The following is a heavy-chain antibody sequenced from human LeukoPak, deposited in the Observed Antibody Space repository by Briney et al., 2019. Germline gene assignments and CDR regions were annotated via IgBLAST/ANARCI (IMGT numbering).Heavy chain of an antibody. J-gene: IGHJ4*02. CDR3: ARGYYYFDY. D-gene: IGHD2-15*01. V-gene: IGHV4-59*08. CDR1: GGSISSYF. Sequence: LETLSLTCTVSGGSISSYFWSWIRQPPGKGLEWIGYIYYSGSTNYNPSLKSRVTISIDKSKTQFSLRLSSVTAADTAVYYCARGYYYFDYWGQGTLVTVSP. CDR2: IYYSGST.